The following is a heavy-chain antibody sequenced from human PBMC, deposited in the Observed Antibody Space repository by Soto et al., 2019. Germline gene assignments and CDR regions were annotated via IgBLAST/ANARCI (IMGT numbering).Heavy chain of an antibody. CDR1: GYTFTSYS. Sequence: ASVKVSCKAPGYTFTSYSLNWVRHAPGQRLEWMGWINAGNGNTKYSQKFQGRVTITRDTSASTAYMELSSLRSEDTAVYYCARFGIAAPYVAPAVQARRASYGMDVWGQGTTVTVSS. V-gene: IGHV1-3*01. J-gene: IGHJ6*02. CDR2: INAGNGNT. CDR3: ARFGIAAPYVAPAVQARRASYGMDV. D-gene: IGHD6-13*01.